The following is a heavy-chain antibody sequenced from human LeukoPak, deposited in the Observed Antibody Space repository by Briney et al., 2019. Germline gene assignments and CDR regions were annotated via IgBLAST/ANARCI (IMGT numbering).Heavy chain of an antibody. CDR2: ISSSGSAI. CDR1: GFPLSSYS. V-gene: IGHV3-48*01. J-gene: IGHJ4*02. CDR3: VRVKGSYFDY. D-gene: IGHD2-15*01. Sequence: GGSLRLSCAASGFPLSSYSINCVRHPPGKGLEWVSYISSSGSAIYYVDSVKGRFTVSRDSAKNSLFLQMNSPRAEDTAVYYCVRVKGSYFDYWGQGALVTVSS.